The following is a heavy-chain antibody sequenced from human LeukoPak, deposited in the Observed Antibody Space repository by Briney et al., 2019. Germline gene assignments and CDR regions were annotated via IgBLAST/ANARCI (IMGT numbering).Heavy chain of an antibody. J-gene: IGHJ4*02. D-gene: IGHD3-16*01. CDR3: ARDSTGGSPAFDY. Sequence: GGSLRLSCAASGFTFSSYSMNWVRQAPGEGLEWVSSISSSSSYIYYADSVKGRFTISRDNAKNSLYLQMNSLRAEDTAVYYCARDSTGGSPAFDYWGRGTLVTVSS. CDR1: GFTFSSYS. CDR2: ISSSSSYI. V-gene: IGHV3-21*01.